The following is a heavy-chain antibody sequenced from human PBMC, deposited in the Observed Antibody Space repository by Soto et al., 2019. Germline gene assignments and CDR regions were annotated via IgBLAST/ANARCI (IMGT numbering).Heavy chain of an antibody. D-gene: IGHD3-3*01. CDR3: ARHQCDFWSGINWFDP. CDR2: IYYSGST. V-gene: IGHV4-59*08. J-gene: IGHJ5*02. Sequence: TSETRSLTCSVSGGCISRCYWSWIRQPPGKGLEWIGYIYYSGSTNYNPSLKSRLTISVDTSKNQFSLKLSSVTAADTAVYYCARHQCDFWSGINWFDPWGQGPLVT. CDR1: GGCISRCY.